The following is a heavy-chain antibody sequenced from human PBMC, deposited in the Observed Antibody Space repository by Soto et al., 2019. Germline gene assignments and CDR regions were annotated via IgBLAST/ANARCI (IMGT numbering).Heavy chain of an antibody. CDR2: IYSTSTYI. J-gene: IGHJ4*02. CDR3: ARDHYFCSGSYGLDY. Sequence: EVQLVESGGGLVKPGGSLRLSCAASGFTFSTYTMNWVRQAPGKGLECVSSIYSTSTYIYYTDSVKGRFSISRDNARNSLYLQLNSLRAEDTAVYYCARDHYFCSGSYGLDYWGPGTLVTVSS. V-gene: IGHV3-21*01. CDR1: GFTFSTYT. D-gene: IGHD3-10*01.